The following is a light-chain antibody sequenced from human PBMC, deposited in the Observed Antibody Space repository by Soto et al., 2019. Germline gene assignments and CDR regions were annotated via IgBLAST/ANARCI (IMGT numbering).Light chain of an antibody. V-gene: IGKV3-15*01. CDR3: QQYITWPRLFT. CDR2: GAS. CDR1: QSVDSN. J-gene: IGKJ3*01. Sequence: EIVMTQSPASLSVSPGERATLSCRASQSVDSNLAWYQQKPGQAPRLLIYGASTRATGIPARFSGSGSGTEFTLTISSLQSEDLAVYYCQQYITWPRLFTFGPGTKVDLK.